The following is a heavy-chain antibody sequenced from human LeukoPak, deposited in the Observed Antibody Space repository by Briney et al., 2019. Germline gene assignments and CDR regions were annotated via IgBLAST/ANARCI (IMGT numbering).Heavy chain of an antibody. V-gene: IGHV4-61*02. Sequence: SETLSLTCTVSGGSISSGSYYWSWIRQPAGKGLEWIGRIYTSGSTNYNPSLKSRVTISVDTSKNQFSLKLSSVTAADTAVYYCARAPPGTPARYSSGWGPFFDPWGQGTLVTVSS. CDR3: ARAPPGTPARYSSGWGPFFDP. CDR1: GGSISSGSYY. D-gene: IGHD6-19*01. CDR2: IYTSGST. J-gene: IGHJ5*02.